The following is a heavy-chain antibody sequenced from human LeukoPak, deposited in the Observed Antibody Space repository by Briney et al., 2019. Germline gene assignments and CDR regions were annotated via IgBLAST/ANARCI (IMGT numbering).Heavy chain of an antibody. Sequence: SETLSLTCTVSGGSISNYYWSWIRQPAGKGLEWIGRIYTSGSTNYNPSLKSRVTMSVDTSKNQFSLKLSSVTAADTAVYYCARVFHPSYYDSSGYYRVFDYWGQGTLVTVSS. V-gene: IGHV4-4*07. CDR3: ARVFHPSYYDSSGYYRVFDY. D-gene: IGHD3-22*01. J-gene: IGHJ4*02. CDR2: IYTSGST. CDR1: GGSISNYY.